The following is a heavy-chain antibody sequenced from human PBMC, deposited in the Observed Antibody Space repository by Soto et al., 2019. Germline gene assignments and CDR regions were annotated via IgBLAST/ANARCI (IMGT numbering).Heavy chain of an antibody. CDR1: GFTFSSSA. D-gene: IGHD3-10*01. Sequence: HPGGSLRLSCAASGFTFSSSAINWVRQVPGKGLEWVSTISGSGVSTYYTDSVKGRFTISRDNSKNTLYLQMNSLRAEDSAIYYCVGSVFYGMDIWGQGTTVTVSS. V-gene: IGHV3-23*01. CDR2: ISGSGVST. CDR3: VGSVFYGMDI. J-gene: IGHJ6*02.